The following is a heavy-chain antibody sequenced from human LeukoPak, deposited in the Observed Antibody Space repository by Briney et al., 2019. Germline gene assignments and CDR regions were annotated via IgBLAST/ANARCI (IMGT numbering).Heavy chain of an antibody. J-gene: IGHJ4*02. Sequence: SETLSLTCTVSGGSISSSSYYWGWIRQPPGKGLEWIGSIYYSGSTYYNPSPKSRVTISVDTSKNQFSLKLSSVTAADTAVYYCARPIDYYGSGEGVWGQGTLVTVSS. CDR2: IYYSGST. CDR3: ARPIDYYGSGEGV. D-gene: IGHD3-10*01. CDR1: GGSISSSSYY. V-gene: IGHV4-39*01.